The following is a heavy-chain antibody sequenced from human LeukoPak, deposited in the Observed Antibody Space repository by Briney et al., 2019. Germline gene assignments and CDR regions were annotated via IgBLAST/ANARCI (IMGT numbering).Heavy chain of an antibody. CDR1: GYTFTSYG. CDR3: ARRVGIAPYYYYYCMDV. D-gene: IGHD6-13*01. V-gene: IGHV1-18*01. Sequence: ASVKVSCKASGYTFTSYGISWVRQAPGQGLEWMGWISAYNGNTNYAQKLQGRVTMTTDTSTSTAYMELRSLRSDDTAVYYCARRVGIAPYYYYYCMDVWGKGTTVTVSS. J-gene: IGHJ6*03. CDR2: ISAYNGNT.